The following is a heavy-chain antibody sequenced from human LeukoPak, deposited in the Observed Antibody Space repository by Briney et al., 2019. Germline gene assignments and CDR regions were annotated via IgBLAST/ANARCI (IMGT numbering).Heavy chain of an antibody. V-gene: IGHV4-39*07. CDR3: ARVRYFDWLIDY. Sequence: SETLSLTCTVSGGSISSSSYYWGWIRQPPGKGLEWIGSIYYSGSTYYNPSLKSRVTISVDTSKNQFSLKLSSVTAADTAVYYCARVRYFDWLIDYWGQGTLVTVS. D-gene: IGHD3-9*01. J-gene: IGHJ4*02. CDR2: IYYSGST. CDR1: GGSISSSSYY.